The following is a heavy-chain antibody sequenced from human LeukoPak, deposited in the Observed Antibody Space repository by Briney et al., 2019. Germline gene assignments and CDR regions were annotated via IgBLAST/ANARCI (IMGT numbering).Heavy chain of an antibody. D-gene: IGHD3/OR15-3a*01. Sequence: GGSLRLSCAASGFTFSSYAMHWVRQAPGKGLEWVAVISYHGSNKYYADSVKGRFTISRDNSKNTLYLQMNSLRTEDTAVYYCARQEDWVGNDYGMDVWGQGTTVTVSS. CDR3: ARQEDWVGNDYGMDV. CDR2: ISYHGSNK. J-gene: IGHJ6*02. CDR1: GFTFSSYA. V-gene: IGHV3-30-3*01.